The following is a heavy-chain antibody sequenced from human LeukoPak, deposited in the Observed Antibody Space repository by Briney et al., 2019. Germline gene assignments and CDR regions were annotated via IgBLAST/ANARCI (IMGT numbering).Heavy chain of an antibody. D-gene: IGHD3-22*01. J-gene: IGHJ5*02. CDR3: ARDMIVLNP. CDR2: ISSSGSTI. Sequence: GGSLRLSCAASGFTSSSYEMNWVRQAPGKGLEWVSYISSSGSTIYYADSVKGRFTISRDNAKNSLYLQMNSLRAEDTAVYYCARDMIVLNPWGQGTLVTVSS. CDR1: GFTSSSYE. V-gene: IGHV3-48*03.